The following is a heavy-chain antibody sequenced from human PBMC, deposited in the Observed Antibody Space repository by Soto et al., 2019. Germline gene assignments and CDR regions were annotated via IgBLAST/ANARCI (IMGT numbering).Heavy chain of an antibody. CDR2: ISGSGGST. D-gene: IGHD6-19*01. V-gene: IGHV3-23*01. Sequence: WGSLRLSCAASGFTFSSYAMSWVRQAPGKGLEWVSAISGSGGSTYYADSVKGRFTISRDNSKNTLYLQMNSLRAEDTAVYYCAKEREGKQWLVYYYYGMDVWGKGTTVTVSS. J-gene: IGHJ6*04. CDR1: GFTFSSYA. CDR3: AKEREGKQWLVYYYYGMDV.